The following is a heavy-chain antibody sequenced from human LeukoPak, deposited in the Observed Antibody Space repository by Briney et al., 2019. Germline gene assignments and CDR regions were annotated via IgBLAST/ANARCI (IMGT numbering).Heavy chain of an antibody. CDR3: ASSKGSWPDYFDS. J-gene: IGHJ4*02. CDR1: GFTVSSNY. CDR2: IYSGGST. D-gene: IGHD6-13*01. Sequence: PGGSLRLSCAASGFTVSSNYMSWVRQAPGKGLEWVSVIYSGGSTYYADSVKGRFTISRDNSKNTLYLQMNSLRAEDTAVYYCASSKGSWPDYFDSWGQGTLVTVSS. V-gene: IGHV3-66*01.